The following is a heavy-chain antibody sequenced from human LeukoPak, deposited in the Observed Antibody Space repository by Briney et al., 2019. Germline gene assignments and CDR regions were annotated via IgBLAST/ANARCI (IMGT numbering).Heavy chain of an antibody. CDR2: INPNSGGT. CDR1: GYTFIGYY. Sequence: ASVKVSCKASGYTFIGYYMHWVRQAPGQGLEWMGWINPNSGGTNYAQKFQGRVTMTRDTSISTAYMELSRLRSDDTAVYYCASGRSGLPIYKYYFDYWGQGTLVTVSS. CDR3: ASGRSGLPIYKYYFDY. J-gene: IGHJ4*02. D-gene: IGHD3-3*01. V-gene: IGHV1-2*02.